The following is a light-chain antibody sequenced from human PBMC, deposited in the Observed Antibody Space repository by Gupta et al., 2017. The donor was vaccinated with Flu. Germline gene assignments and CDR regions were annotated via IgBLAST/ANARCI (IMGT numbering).Light chain of an antibody. Sequence: DIVMTQSPDSLAVSLGERATINCKSRQSILYGSNNYNYLTWYQQKPGQPPKLLIYWASTREPGVPDRFNGSGSETDFTLTISSLQAEDVAVYYCQQYHSIPYSFGQGTKLEIK. CDR3: QQYHSIPYS. CDR2: WAS. V-gene: IGKV4-1*01. J-gene: IGKJ2*03. CDR1: QSILYGSNNYNY.